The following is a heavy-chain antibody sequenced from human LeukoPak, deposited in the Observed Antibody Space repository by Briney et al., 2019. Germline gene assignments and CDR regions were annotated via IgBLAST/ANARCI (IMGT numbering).Heavy chain of an antibody. CDR3: ARDSQIAVAVEGWLDT. V-gene: IGHV1-18*01. Sequence: ASVKVSCKTSGYTFSTYGISWVRQAPGQGLEWMGWISVYNYHTDYARKFQGRLTVTTDTATKTAYMELRNLRSDDTAVYYCARDSQIAVAVEGWLDTWGQGTLVTVSS. CDR1: GYTFSTYG. CDR2: ISVYNYHT. D-gene: IGHD6-19*01. J-gene: IGHJ5*02.